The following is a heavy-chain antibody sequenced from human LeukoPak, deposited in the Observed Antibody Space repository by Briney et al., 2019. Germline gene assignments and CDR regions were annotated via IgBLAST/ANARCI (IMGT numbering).Heavy chain of an antibody. Sequence: GGSLRLSCAASGFTVSSNYMTWVRQAPGKGLEWVSVIYGGGGTYYADSVKGRFTISRENAKNSLYLQMNSLRAGDTAVYYCARANPDYGYYNGGPDAFDIWGQGTMVTVSS. CDR1: GFTVSSNY. CDR2: IYGGGGT. J-gene: IGHJ3*02. V-gene: IGHV3-66*01. D-gene: IGHD4-17*01. CDR3: ARANPDYGYYNGGPDAFDI.